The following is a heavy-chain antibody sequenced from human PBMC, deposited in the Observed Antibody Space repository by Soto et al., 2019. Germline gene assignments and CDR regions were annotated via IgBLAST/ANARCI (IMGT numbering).Heavy chain of an antibody. CDR1: GCTFSSYA. D-gene: IGHD2-15*01. Sequence: SVKVSCKASGCTFSSYAISWVRQAPGQGLEWMGGIIPIFGTANYAQKFQGRVTITADESKNQFSLKLSSVTAADTAVYYCARVDVVAANHFDYWGQGTLVTVSS. V-gene: IGHV1-69*13. J-gene: IGHJ4*02. CDR3: ARVDVVAANHFDY. CDR2: IIPIFGTA.